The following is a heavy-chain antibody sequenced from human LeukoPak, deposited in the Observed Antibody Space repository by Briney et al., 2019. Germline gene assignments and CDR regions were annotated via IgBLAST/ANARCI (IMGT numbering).Heavy chain of an antibody. CDR2: IWYDGSNK. CDR1: GFTFSSYA. D-gene: IGHD3-3*01. Sequence: GGSLRLSCAASGFTFSSYAMSWVRQAPGKGLEWVAVIWYDGSNKYYADSVKGRFTISRDNSKNTLYLQMNSLRAEDTAVYYCAKDGSGAFGVVTQNRFDPWGQGTLVTVSS. J-gene: IGHJ5*02. CDR3: AKDGSGAFGVVTQNRFDP. V-gene: IGHV3-33*06.